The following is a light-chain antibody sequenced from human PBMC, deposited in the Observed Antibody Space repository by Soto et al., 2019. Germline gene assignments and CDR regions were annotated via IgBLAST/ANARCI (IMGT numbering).Light chain of an antibody. J-gene: IGKJ4*01. CDR3: QQSYSTPLT. CDR1: QSISSY. CDR2: AAS. V-gene: IGKV1-39*01. Sequence: SQMPQSPSSLSASVGDRVTIGCRASQSISSYLNWYQQKPGKAPKLLIYAASSLQSGVPSRFSGSGSGTDFTLTISSLQPEDFATYYCQQSYSTPLTFGGGTKVDIK.